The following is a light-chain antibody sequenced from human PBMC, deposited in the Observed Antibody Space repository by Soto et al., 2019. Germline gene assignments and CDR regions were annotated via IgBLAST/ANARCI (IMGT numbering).Light chain of an antibody. CDR2: DAS. CDR1: ESVNSN. J-gene: IGKJ3*01. CDR3: QQYNNWPPRFT. V-gene: IGKV3-15*01. Sequence: EIVMTQSPATLSVSPGERATLSCRASESVNSNLAWYQQRPGQAPRLLVYDASTRATGIPARFSGSGSGTEFNLTISGLQSEDFAVYHCQQYNNWPPRFTFGPGNKVDI.